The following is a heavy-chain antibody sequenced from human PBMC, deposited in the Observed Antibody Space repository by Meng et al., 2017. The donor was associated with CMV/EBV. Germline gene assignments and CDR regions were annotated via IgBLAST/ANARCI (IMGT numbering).Heavy chain of an antibody. CDR1: GFTSGDYA. CDR2: IRSKAYGGTT. V-gene: IGHV3-49*04. J-gene: IGHJ6*02. D-gene: IGHD6-19*01. CDR3: TTGIAVAGSFYYYGMDV. Sequence: GGSLRPSCTAPGFTSGDYAMSWVRQAPGKGLEWVGFIRSKAYGGTTEYAESVKGRFTISRDDSKSIAYLQMNSLKAEDTAVYYCTTGIAVAGSFYYYGMDVWGQGTTVTVSS.